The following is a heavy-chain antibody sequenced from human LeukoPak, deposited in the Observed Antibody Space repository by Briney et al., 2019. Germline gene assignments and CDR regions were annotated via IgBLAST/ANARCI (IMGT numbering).Heavy chain of an antibody. CDR2: ISAYNGDT. CDR1: GYTFTNYG. Sequence: GASVTVSCKASGYTFTNYGITWVRQAPGQGLEWMGWISAYNGDTKYAQKLQGRVTMTTDTSTSTAYMELRSLTSDDTAVYYCAGDFSNTSGFKVVVDYWGQGTLVTVSS. V-gene: IGHV1-18*01. CDR3: AGDFSNTSGFKVVVDY. D-gene: IGHD3-22*01. J-gene: IGHJ4*02.